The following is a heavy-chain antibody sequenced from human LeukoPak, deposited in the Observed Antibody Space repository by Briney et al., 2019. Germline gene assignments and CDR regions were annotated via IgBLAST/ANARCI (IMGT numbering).Heavy chain of an antibody. Sequence: SETLSLTCTVSGGSISSGSYYWSWIRQPAGKGLEWIGRIYTSGSTNYNPSLQSRVTISVDTSKNQFSLKLSSVTAADTAVHYCARVRVGATTTFDYWGQGTLVTVSS. CDR3: ARVRVGATTTFDY. CDR1: GGSISSGSYY. D-gene: IGHD1-26*01. V-gene: IGHV4-61*02. J-gene: IGHJ4*02. CDR2: IYTSGST.